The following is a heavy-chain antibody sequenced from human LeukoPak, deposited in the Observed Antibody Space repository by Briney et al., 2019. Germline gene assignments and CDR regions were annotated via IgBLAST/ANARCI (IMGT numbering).Heavy chain of an antibody. J-gene: IGHJ3*02. V-gene: IGHV4-34*01. CDR2: INHSGST. CDR3: ARRVPAAMGRMAYDFWSGYSALNAFDI. D-gene: IGHD3-3*01. CDR1: GESFSGYY. Sequence: SETLSLTCAVYGESFSGYYWSWIRQPPGKGLEWIGDINHSGSTNYNPSLKSRVTISVDTSKNQFSLKLSSVTAADTAVYYCARRVPAAMGRMAYDFWSGYSALNAFDIWGQGTMVTVSS.